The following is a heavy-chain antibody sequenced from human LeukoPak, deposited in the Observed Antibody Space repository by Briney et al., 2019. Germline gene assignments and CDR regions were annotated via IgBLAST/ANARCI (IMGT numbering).Heavy chain of an antibody. V-gene: IGHV3-23*01. CDR3: AKDGGLWVSAHWGDS. CDR1: GFTFSSYS. D-gene: IGHD7-27*01. CDR2: ITTGDGNT. Sequence: GVSLRLSCAASGFTFSSYSMTWVRQAPGKGLKWVSTITTGDGNTYYADSVKGRFTISRDKSKNTLYLQMNSLRAEDTAVYYCAKDGGLWVSAHWGDSWGRGTLVTVSS. J-gene: IGHJ4*02.